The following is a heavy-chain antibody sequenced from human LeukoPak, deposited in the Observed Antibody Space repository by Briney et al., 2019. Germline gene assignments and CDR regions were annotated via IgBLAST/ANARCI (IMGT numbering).Heavy chain of an antibody. J-gene: IGHJ5*02. CDR1: GYSISSSSYY. CDR3: ARHPHTYYYGSVNWFDP. V-gene: IGHV4-39*01. Sequence: NPSETLSLTCAVSGYSISSSSYYWGWIRQPPGKGLEWIGSIYYSGSTYYNPSLKSRVTISVDTSKNQFSLKLSSVTAADTAVYYCARHPHTYYYGSVNWFDPWGQGTLVTVSS. CDR2: IYYSGST. D-gene: IGHD3-10*01.